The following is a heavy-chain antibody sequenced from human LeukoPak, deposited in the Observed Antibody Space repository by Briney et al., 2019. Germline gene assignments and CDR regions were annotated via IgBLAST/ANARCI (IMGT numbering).Heavy chain of an antibody. CDR3: ARDKQYSGSYDSFDY. Sequence: GGSLRLSCAASGFTFSSYAMHWVRQAPGKGLEWVAVISYDGSNKYYADSVKGRFTISRDNSKNTLYLQMNSLRAEDTAVYYCARDKQYSGSYDSFDYWGQGTLVTVSS. V-gene: IGHV3-30*04. CDR2: ISYDGSNK. J-gene: IGHJ4*02. D-gene: IGHD1-26*01. CDR1: GFTFSSYA.